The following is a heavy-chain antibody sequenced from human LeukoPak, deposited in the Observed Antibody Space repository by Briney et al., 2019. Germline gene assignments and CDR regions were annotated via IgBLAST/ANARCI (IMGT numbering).Heavy chain of an antibody. CDR2: IYTSGST. Sequence: SETLSLTCTVSGGSISSCYWSWIRQPAGKGLEWIGRIYTSGSTNYNPSLKSRVTMSVDTSKNQFSLKLSSVTAADTAVYYYARDYNWNALTYYYYMDVWGKGTTVTVSS. J-gene: IGHJ6*03. V-gene: IGHV4-4*07. CDR3: ARDYNWNALTYYYYMDV. D-gene: IGHD1-20*01. CDR1: GGSISSCY.